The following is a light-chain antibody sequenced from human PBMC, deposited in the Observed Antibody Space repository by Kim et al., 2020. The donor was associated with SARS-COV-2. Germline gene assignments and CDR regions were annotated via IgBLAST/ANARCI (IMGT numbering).Light chain of an antibody. CDR2: GAS. Sequence: LALGERGALSCRASKSVRGSHLAWYQHKPGQAPRLLLYGASSRATGIPDRFSGSGSGTDFTLTIGRLEPEDVAVYYCQHYGGPSYTFGQGTKLEI. CDR1: KSVRGSH. CDR3: QHYGGPSYT. J-gene: IGKJ2*01. V-gene: IGKV3-20*01.